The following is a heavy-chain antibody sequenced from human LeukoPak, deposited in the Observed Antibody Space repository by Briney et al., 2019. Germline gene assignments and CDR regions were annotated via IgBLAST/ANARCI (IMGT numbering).Heavy chain of an antibody. CDR3: ARDRRDGYNVLDY. CDR2: MKQDGSEK. V-gene: IGHV3-7*01. J-gene: IGHJ4*02. CDR1: GFTFSTYW. D-gene: IGHD5-24*01. Sequence: GGSLRLSCAASGFTFSTYWMTWVRQAPGKGLERVANMKQDGSEKYYVDSVKGRFTISRDNAKNSLYLQMNGLSAEDTAIYYCARDRRDGYNVLDYWGQGTLVTVSS.